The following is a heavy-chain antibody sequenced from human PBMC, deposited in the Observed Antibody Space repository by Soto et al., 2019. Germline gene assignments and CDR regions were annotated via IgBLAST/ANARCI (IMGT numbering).Heavy chain of an antibody. V-gene: IGHV4-4*07. CDR2: IYTSGST. CDR1: GGSISSYY. J-gene: IGHJ6*02. Sequence: SETLSLTCTVSGGSISSYYWSWIRQPAGKGLEWIGRIYTSGSTNYNPSLKSRVTMSVDTSKNQFSLKLSSVTAADTAVYYCARDRVVVVAATLFYYFYGMDVWGQRTTVTIP. D-gene: IGHD2-15*01. CDR3: ARDRVVVVAATLFYYFYGMDV.